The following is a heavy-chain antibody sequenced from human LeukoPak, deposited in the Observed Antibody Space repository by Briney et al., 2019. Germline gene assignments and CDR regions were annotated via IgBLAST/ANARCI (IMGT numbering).Heavy chain of an antibody. CDR3: VRGGSGWFYNSLDP. CDR1: GYSFTAYY. V-gene: IGHV1-2*02. CDR2: IKPSSGDA. Sequence: ASVTVSFKASGYSFTAYYIFWVRQAPGQGLEWMGWIKPSSGDAKSAQKFQDRVTITRDSSINTVYMEVTRLTSDDTALYYCVRGGSGWFYNSLDPWGQGTLVTVSS. D-gene: IGHD6-19*01. J-gene: IGHJ5*02.